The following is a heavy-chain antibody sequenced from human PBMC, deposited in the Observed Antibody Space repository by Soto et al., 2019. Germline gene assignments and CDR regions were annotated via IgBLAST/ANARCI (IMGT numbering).Heavy chain of an antibody. CDR3: TTDGGVSAYLLFWA. D-gene: IGHD2-8*02. J-gene: IGHJ5*02. V-gene: IGHV3-15*01. Sequence: PGGSLRLSCAASGITFTNAWMGWVRQAPGKGLEWIGRLKSRRDGGTSDYAAPVKGRFSISKDESKNTLYLQMNSLKTEDTAVYHCTTDGGVSAYLLFWAWGQGTLVTVSS. CDR2: LKSRRDGGTS. CDR1: GITFTNAW.